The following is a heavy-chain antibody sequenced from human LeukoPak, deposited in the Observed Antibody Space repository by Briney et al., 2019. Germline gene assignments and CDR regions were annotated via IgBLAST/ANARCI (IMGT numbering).Heavy chain of an antibody. Sequence: SETLSLTCTVSGGSISSYYWSWIRQPAGKGLEWIGRIYTSGSTNYNPSLKSRITMSVDTSKNQFSLKLSSVTAADTAVYYCARHKRSSRTQVLYFDYWGQGTLVTVSS. CDR2: IYTSGST. CDR1: GGSISSYY. V-gene: IGHV4-4*07. D-gene: IGHD6-13*01. J-gene: IGHJ4*02. CDR3: ARHKRSSRTQVLYFDY.